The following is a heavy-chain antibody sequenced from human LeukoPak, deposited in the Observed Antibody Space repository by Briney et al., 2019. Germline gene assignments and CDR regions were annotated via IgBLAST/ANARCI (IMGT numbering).Heavy chain of an antibody. CDR2: INHSGST. D-gene: IGHD3-22*01. V-gene: IGHV4-34*01. CDR3: ARGQGDDSSGYSKIDY. CDR1: GGSFSGYY. Sequence: PSETLSLTCAVYGGSFSGYYWGWIRQTPGKGLEWIGEINHSGSTNYNPSLKSRVTISVDTSKNQFSLKLSSVTAADTAVYYCARGQGDDSSGYSKIDYWGQGTLVTVSS. J-gene: IGHJ4*02.